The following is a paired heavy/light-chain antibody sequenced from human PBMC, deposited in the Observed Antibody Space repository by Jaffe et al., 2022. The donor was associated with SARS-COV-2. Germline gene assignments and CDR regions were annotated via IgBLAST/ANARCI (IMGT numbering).Light chain of an antibody. V-gene: IGLV10-54*01. Sequence: QAGLTQPPSVSKGLRQTATLTCTGNSNNVGNQGAAWLQQHQGHPPKLLSYRNNNRPSGISERLSASRSGNTASLTITELQPEDEADYYCSAWDSSLSAWVFGGGTKLTVL. CDR3: SAWDSSLSAWV. CDR2: RNN. J-gene: IGLJ3*02. CDR1: SNNVGNQG.
Heavy chain of an antibody. CDR1: GFTFSSYT. V-gene: IGHV3-30*04. J-gene: IGHJ4*02. CDR2: ISYDGSYE. Sequence: QVQLVESGGGVVQPGRSLRLSCAASGFTFSSYTMHWVRQAPGKGLEWVTLISYDGSYESYADSVKGRFTISRDNSKNTLYVQMNSLRTEDAAVYFCAREGGAAAAFDYWGQGTLVTVSS. CDR3: AREGGAAAAFDY. D-gene: IGHD2-2*01.